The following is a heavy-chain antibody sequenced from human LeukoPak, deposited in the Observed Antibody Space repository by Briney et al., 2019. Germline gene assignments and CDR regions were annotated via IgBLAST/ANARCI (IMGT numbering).Heavy chain of an antibody. CDR2: ISSSSSTI. V-gene: IGHV3-48*01. CDR1: GFTFSSYS. CDR3: ARDLAVADYYFDY. J-gene: IGHJ4*02. D-gene: IGHD6-19*01. Sequence: GGSLRLSCAASGFTFSSYSMNWVRQAPGKGLEWVSYISSSSSTIYYADSVKGRFTISRDNAKNSLYLQMNSLRAEDTAVYYCARDLAVADYYFDYWGQGTLVTVSS.